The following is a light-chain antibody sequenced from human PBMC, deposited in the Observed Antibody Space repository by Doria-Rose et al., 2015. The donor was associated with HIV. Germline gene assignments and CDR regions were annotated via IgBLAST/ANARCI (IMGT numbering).Light chain of an antibody. J-gene: IGKJ2*01. CDR2: RAS. CDR3: QQYSQWPPXX. CDR1: QGIGSD. Sequence: EIVMTQSPATLSVSPGERATLSCRASQGIGSDLAWYQQKPGQAPMLLIYRASIRATGIPPRFTGGGSGTEFTLTISSLQSEDLAVYXCQQYSQWPPXXFGQGTKLEXX. V-gene: IGKV3-15*01.